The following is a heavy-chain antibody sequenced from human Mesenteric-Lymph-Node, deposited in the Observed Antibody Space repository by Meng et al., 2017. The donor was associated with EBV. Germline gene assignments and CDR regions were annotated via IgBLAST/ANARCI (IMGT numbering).Heavy chain of an antibody. V-gene: IGHV4-34*02. CDR1: GASFSSYY. J-gene: IGHJ1*01. CDR3: ARATNTHFFGH. Sequence: QVHLRRGGAGLVRPSGTPSPTCAVSGASFSSYYWCWISRPPGTGLGLIGDSNHRGATTSNPSLKRRVTISVDTSKSQFFLTLRSVTAADTAVYFCARATNTHFFGHWGQGTLVTVSS. D-gene: IGHD1-1*01. CDR2: SNHRGAT.